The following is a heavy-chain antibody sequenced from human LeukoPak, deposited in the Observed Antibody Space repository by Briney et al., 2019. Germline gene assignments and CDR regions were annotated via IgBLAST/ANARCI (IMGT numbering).Heavy chain of an antibody. D-gene: IGHD2-15*01. CDR1: GGSISSYY. CDR3: ARSPGGYCSGGSCYSENWFDP. V-gene: IGHV4-59*01. CDR2: IYYSGIT. Sequence: SETLSLACTVSGGSISSYYWSWIRQPPGKGLEWIGYIYYSGITNYNPSLKSRVTISVDTSKNQFSLKLSSVTAADTAVYYCARSPGGYCSGGSCYSENWFDPWGQGTLVTVSS. J-gene: IGHJ5*02.